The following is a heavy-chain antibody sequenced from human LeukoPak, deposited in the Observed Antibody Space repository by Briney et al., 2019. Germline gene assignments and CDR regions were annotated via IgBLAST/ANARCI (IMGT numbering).Heavy chain of an antibody. V-gene: IGHV4-34*01. CDR3: ARVLRQHIVVLPAAPYYYYMDV. Sequence: PSETLSLTCAVYGGSFSGYYWSWIRQPPGKGLEWMGEIYHGGSTNYNPDLRSGGTISVDTSKNQYSLKLSSVTAADTAVYYCARVLRQHIVVLPAAPYYYYMDVWGKGTTVTVSS. CDR1: GGSFSGYY. J-gene: IGHJ6*03. CDR2: IYHGGST. D-gene: IGHD2-2*01.